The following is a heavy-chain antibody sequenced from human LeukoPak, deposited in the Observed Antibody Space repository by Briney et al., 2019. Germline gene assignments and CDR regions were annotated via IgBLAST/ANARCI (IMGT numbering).Heavy chain of an antibody. CDR3: ARGGGSGWPFDY. D-gene: IGHD6-19*01. J-gene: IGHJ4*02. Sequence: ASVKVSCKASGYTSTSYDINWVRQATGQGLEWMGWMNPNSGNTGYAQKFQGRVTITRNTSISTAYMELSSLRSEDTAVYYCARGGGSGWPFDYWGQGTLVTVSS. V-gene: IGHV1-8*03. CDR1: GYTSTSYD. CDR2: MNPNSGNT.